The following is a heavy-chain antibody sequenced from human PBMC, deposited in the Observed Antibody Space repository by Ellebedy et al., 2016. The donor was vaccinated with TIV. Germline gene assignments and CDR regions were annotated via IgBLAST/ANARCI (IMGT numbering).Heavy chain of an antibody. CDR1: GFSLSTSGMC. D-gene: IGHD4-17*01. CDR3: ARILGCGYGDSQHNWFDP. CDR2: IDWDDDK. J-gene: IGHJ5*02. Sequence: SGPTLVKPTQTLTLTCTFSGFSLSTSGMCVSWIRQPPGKALEWLALIDWDDDKYYSTSLKTRLTISKDTSKNQVVLTMTNMDPVDTATYYCARILGCGYGDSQHNWFDPWGQGTLVTVSS. V-gene: IGHV2-70*01.